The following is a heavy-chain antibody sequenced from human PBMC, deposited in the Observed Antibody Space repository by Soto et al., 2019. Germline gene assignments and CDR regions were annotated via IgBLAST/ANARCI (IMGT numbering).Heavy chain of an antibody. CDR3: ARRGRWLQFYFQH. CDR2: INHSRST. Sequence: PSETLSLTCAVYGGSFSGYYWSWIRQPPGKGLEWIGEINHSRSTNYNPSLKSRVTISVDTSKNQFSLKLSSVTAADTAVYYCARRGRWLQFYFQHWGQGTLVTVSS. J-gene: IGHJ1*01. V-gene: IGHV4-34*01. D-gene: IGHD5-12*01. CDR1: GGSFSGYY.